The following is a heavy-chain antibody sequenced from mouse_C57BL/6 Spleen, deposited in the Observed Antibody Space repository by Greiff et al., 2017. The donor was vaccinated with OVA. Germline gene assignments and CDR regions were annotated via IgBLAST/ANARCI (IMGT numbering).Heavy chain of an antibody. V-gene: IGHV1-81*01. Sequence: VQLQQSGAEPARPGASVKLSCKASGYTFTSYGISWVKQRTGQGLEWIGEIYPRSGNTYYNEKFKGKATLTADKSSSTAYMELRSLTSEDSAVYFCARGNYGNSYAMDYWGQGTSVTVSS. CDR1: GYTFTSYG. D-gene: IGHD2-1*01. J-gene: IGHJ4*01. CDR3: ARGNYGNSYAMDY. CDR2: IYPRSGNT.